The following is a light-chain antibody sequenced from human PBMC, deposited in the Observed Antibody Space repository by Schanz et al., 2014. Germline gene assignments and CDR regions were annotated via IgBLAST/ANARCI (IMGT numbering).Light chain of an antibody. J-gene: IGLJ2*01. V-gene: IGLV2-14*01. Sequence: QSVLTQPASVSGSPGQSITISCTGTSSDVGGYNYVSWYQQHPGKAPKLMIYDVSNRPSGVSNRFSGSKSGNTASLTISGLQAEDEADYYCSSYADTYTSLVFGGGTKLTVL. CDR2: DVS. CDR3: SSYADTYTSLV. CDR1: SSDVGGYNY.